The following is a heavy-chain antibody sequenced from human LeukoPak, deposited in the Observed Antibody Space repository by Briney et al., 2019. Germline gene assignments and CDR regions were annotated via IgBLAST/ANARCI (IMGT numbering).Heavy chain of an antibody. CDR2: IYSGGST. Sequence: GGSLRLSCAASGFTVSSNYMSWVRQAPGKGLEWVSIIYSGGSTFYADSVKGRFTISRDNSKNTLYLQMNSLRAENTAVYYCAREQWLDYDFDYWGQGTLVTVSS. D-gene: IGHD6-19*01. CDR3: AREQWLDYDFDY. V-gene: IGHV3-53*05. J-gene: IGHJ4*02. CDR1: GFTVSSNY.